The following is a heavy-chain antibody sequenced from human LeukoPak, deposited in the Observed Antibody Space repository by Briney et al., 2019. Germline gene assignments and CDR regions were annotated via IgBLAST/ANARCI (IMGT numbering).Heavy chain of an antibody. CDR2: INHSGST. CDR3: ARTRYYYNSRSYGAPYYFDY. CDR1: GGSFSGYY. V-gene: IGHV4-34*01. J-gene: IGHJ4*02. D-gene: IGHD3-10*01. Sequence: PSQTLSLTCAVYGGSFSGYYWSWIRQPPGKGLEWIGEINHSGSTNYNPSLKSRVTISVDTSKNQFSLKLSSVTAADTAVYYCARTRYYYNSRSYGAPYYFDYWGQGTLVTVSS.